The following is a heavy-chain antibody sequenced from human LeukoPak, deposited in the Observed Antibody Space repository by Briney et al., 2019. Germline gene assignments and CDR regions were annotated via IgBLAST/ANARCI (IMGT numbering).Heavy chain of an antibody. D-gene: IGHD3-9*01. J-gene: IGHJ2*01. CDR3: ARVQRYDILTGYLGDYWYFDL. CDR1: GGSISDYY. V-gene: IGHV4-4*07. CDR2: IYTSGST. Sequence: SETLSLTCTVSGGSISDYYWSWIRQPAGEGLEWIGRIYTSGSTNYNPSLKSRVTMSLDTSKNQFSLKLNSVTAADTAVYYCARVQRYDILTGYLGDYWYFDLWGRGTLVTVSS.